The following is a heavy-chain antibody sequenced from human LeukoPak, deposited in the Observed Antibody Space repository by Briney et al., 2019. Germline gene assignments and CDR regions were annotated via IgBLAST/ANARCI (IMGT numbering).Heavy chain of an antibody. V-gene: IGHV3-23*01. Sequence: GGSLTLACAASGCTFGNYAMSWVRQAPGKGLGWVSAVSGSGGSTYYADSVKGRFTISRDNSKTTLYLQMNSLRAKDTDVYYCAKHLPEWELRNSQDYWGQGTLVTVSS. CDR3: AKHLPEWELRNSQDY. D-gene: IGHD1-26*01. J-gene: IGHJ4*02. CDR1: GCTFGNYA. CDR2: VSGSGGST.